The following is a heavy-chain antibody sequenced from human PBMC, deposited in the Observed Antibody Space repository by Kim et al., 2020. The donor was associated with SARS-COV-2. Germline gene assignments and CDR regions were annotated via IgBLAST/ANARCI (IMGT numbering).Heavy chain of an antibody. Sequence: GGSLRLSCAASGFTFSSYSMNWVRQAPGKGLEWVSYISSSSSTIYYADSVKGRFTISRDNAKNSLYLQMNSLRAEDTAVYYCARQLLRYFDWLFTCGMDVWGQGTTVTVSS. V-gene: IGHV3-48*04. CDR2: ISSSSSTI. CDR1: GFTFSSYS. J-gene: IGHJ6*02. D-gene: IGHD3-9*01. CDR3: ARQLLRYFDWLFTCGMDV.